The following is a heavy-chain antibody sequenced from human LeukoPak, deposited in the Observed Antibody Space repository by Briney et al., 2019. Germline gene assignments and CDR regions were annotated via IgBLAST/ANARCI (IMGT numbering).Heavy chain of an antibody. J-gene: IGHJ6*02. V-gene: IGHV1-69*13. D-gene: IGHD2-2*01. CDR3: ARALGYCSSTSCFHYGMDV. Sequence: SVKVSCKASGGTFSSYAISWVRQAPGQGLEWMGGIIPIFGTANYAQKFQGRVTITADESTSTAYMELSSLRSEDTAVYYCARALGYCSSTSCFHYGMDVWGQGTTVTVSS. CDR1: GGTFSSYA. CDR2: IIPIFGTA.